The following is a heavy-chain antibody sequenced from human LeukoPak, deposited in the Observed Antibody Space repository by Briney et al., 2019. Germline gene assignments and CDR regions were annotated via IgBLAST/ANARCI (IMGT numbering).Heavy chain of an antibody. Sequence: ASVKVSCKSSGYTFTDHYMHWVRQAPGQGLEWMGWIDSSSGDTNYAQKFQGRVTMTRDTSISTAYMDLSRLRSDDTAVYYCARVRYSSGWYYLDYWGQGTLVTVSS. V-gene: IGHV1-2*02. CDR2: IDSSSGDT. J-gene: IGHJ4*02. D-gene: IGHD6-13*01. CDR3: ARVRYSSGWYYLDY. CDR1: GYTFTDHY.